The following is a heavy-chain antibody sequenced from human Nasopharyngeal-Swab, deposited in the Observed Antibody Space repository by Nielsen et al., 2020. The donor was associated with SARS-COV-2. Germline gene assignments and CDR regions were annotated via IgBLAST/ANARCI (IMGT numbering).Heavy chain of an antibody. CDR3: ARGRRGIVGATVYYFDY. CDR1: GYTFTSYD. D-gene: IGHD1-26*01. V-gene: IGHV1-8*01. CDR2: MNPNSVNT. Sequence: ASVNVSCKASGYTFTSYDINWLRQATGQGLEWMGWMNPNSVNTGYAQKFQGRVTMTRNTSISTAYMELSSLRSEDTAVYYCARGRRGIVGATVYYFDYWGQGTLVTVSS. J-gene: IGHJ4*02.